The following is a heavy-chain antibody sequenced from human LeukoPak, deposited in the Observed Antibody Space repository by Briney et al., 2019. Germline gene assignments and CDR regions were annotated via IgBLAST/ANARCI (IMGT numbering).Heavy chain of an antibody. Sequence: GASVKVSCKASGGTFSSYAISWVRQAPGQGPEWMGGIIPIFGTANYAQKFQGRVTITADESTSTAFMELSSLRSEDTAVYYCARTNCSSTSCYTPTLVDWFDPWGQGTLVTVSS. CDR1: GGTFSSYA. V-gene: IGHV1-69*01. CDR3: ARTNCSSTSCYTPTLVDWFDP. CDR2: IIPIFGTA. D-gene: IGHD2-2*02. J-gene: IGHJ5*02.